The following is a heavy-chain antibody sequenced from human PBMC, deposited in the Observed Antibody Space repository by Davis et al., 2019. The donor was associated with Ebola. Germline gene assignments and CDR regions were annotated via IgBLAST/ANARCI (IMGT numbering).Heavy chain of an antibody. CDR1: SGSISSFY. Sequence: SETLSLTCTVSSGSISSFYWSWIRQPPGKGLEWIGYINYSGNTKYNPPLKSRVSISVDTSKNQSPLKLSSVTAADTAVYYCARQNGDSRFDYYYGMDVWGQGTTVTVSS. CDR3: ARQNGDSRFDYYYGMDV. CDR2: INYSGNT. D-gene: IGHD4-17*01. J-gene: IGHJ6*02. V-gene: IGHV4-59*01.